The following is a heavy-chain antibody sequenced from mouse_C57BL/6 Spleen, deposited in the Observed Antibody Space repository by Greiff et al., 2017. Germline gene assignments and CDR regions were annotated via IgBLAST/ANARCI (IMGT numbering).Heavy chain of an antibody. Sequence: VKLVESGAELARPGASVKLSCKASGYTFTSYGISWVKQRTGQGLEWIGEIYPRSGNTYYNEKFKGKATLTADKSSSTAYMELRSLTSEDSAVYFCAGANSYYFDYWGQGTTLTVSS. CDR1: GYTFTSYG. J-gene: IGHJ2*01. V-gene: IGHV1-81*01. D-gene: IGHD4-1*01. CDR2: IYPRSGNT. CDR3: AGANSYYFDY.